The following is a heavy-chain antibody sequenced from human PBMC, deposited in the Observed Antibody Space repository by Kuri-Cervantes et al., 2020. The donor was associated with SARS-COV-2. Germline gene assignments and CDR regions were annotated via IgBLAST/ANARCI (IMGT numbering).Heavy chain of an antibody. CDR1: GGTFSSYA. D-gene: IGHD3-3*01. J-gene: IGHJ4*02. CDR2: IIPILGTA. Sequence: SVKVSCKASGGTFSSYAISWVRQAPGQGLEWMGRIIPILGTANYAQKFQGRVTITADKSTSTAYMELSSLRSEDTAAYYCARASLFVDFWSGYYDYWGQGTLVTVSS. CDR3: ARASLFVDFWSGYYDY. V-gene: IGHV1-69*04.